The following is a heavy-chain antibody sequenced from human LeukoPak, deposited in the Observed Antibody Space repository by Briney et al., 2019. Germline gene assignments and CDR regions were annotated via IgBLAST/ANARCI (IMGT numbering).Heavy chain of an antibody. Sequence: GGSLRLSCAASGFTFSSYAMHWVRQAPGKGLEWVAVISYDGSNKYYADSVKGRFSISRDNSKNTLYLQMNSLRADDTAVYYCARGYGEVFDYWGQGTLVTVSS. CDR2: ISYDGSNK. CDR3: ARGYGEVFDY. D-gene: IGHD4-17*01. CDR1: GFTFSSYA. J-gene: IGHJ4*02. V-gene: IGHV3-30*04.